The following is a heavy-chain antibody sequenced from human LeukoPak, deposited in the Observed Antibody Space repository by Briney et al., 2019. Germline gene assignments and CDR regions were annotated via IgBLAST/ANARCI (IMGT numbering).Heavy chain of an antibody. CDR3: ARTAGSGLHYYYYYGMDV. CDR1: GGSISSSSYY. Sequence: SETLSLTCTVSGGSISSSSYYWGWIRQPPGKGLEWIGSTYYSGSTYYNPSLKSRVTISVDTSKNQFSLKLSSVTAADTAVYYCARTAGSGLHYYYYYGMDVWGQGTTVTVSS. D-gene: IGHD6-19*01. V-gene: IGHV4-39*01. J-gene: IGHJ6*02. CDR2: TYYSGST.